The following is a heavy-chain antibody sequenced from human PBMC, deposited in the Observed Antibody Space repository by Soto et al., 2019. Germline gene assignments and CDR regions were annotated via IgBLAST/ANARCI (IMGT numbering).Heavy chain of an antibody. CDR2: ISYDGSQK. CDR3: AKVAASTWHANWFAP. Sequence: XGCLRLSCTACGFGVRSTGVHWVRQAPGKGLEWVAVISYDGSQKAYGDSVKGRFAVSRDNSNNTLFLQMHTLRPDDTAVYYCAKVAASTWHANWFAPWAQGTLVTVSS. CDR1: GFGVRSTG. J-gene: IGHJ5*02. V-gene: IGHV3-30*18. D-gene: IGHD2-2*01.